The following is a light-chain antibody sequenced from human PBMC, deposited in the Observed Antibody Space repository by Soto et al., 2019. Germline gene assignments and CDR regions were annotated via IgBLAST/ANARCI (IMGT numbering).Light chain of an antibody. CDR2: NNN. CDR3: AAWDDSLDGVV. Sequence: QSVLTQPPSASRTPGQRVTISCSGSSSNIGSNTVNWYQQLPGTAPKLLIYNNNQRPSGVPDRISGSKSGTSASLAISGLQSEDEADYYCAAWDDSLDGVVFGGGTKLTVL. V-gene: IGLV1-44*01. J-gene: IGLJ2*01. CDR1: SSNIGSNT.